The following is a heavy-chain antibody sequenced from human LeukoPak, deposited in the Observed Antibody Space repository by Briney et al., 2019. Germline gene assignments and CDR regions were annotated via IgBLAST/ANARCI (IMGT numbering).Heavy chain of an antibody. CDR1: GFTFSSYS. J-gene: IGHJ3*02. D-gene: IGHD3-16*01. CDR2: ISGSGGST. CDR3: AKSSHAFGAFDI. Sequence: GGSLRLSCAASGFTFSSYSMNWVRQAPGKGLEWVSGISGSGGSTYYADSVKGRFTISRDNSKNTVYLQMNSLRAEDTALYYCAKSSHAFGAFDIWGQGTMVTVSS. V-gene: IGHV3-23*01.